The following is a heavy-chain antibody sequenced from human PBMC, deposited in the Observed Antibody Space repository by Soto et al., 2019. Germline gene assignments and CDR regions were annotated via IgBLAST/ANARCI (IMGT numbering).Heavy chain of an antibody. J-gene: IGHJ4*02. Sequence: ASVKVSCKASGYTFTSYGISWVRQAPGQGLEWMGWISAYNGNTNYAQKLQGRVTMTTDTSTSTAYMELRSLRSDDTAVYYWARDLYWGMEHYFDYWGQGTLVTVSS. CDR3: ARDLYWGMEHYFDY. CDR1: GYTFTSYG. CDR2: ISAYNGNT. D-gene: IGHD3-16*01. V-gene: IGHV1-18*01.